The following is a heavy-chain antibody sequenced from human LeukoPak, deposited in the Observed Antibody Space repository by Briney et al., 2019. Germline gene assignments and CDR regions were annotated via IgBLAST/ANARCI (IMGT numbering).Heavy chain of an antibody. CDR1: GFTFSSYS. D-gene: IGHD2-2*01. J-gene: IGHJ4*02. Sequence: GGSLRLSCAASGFTFSSYSMKWVRQAPGKGLEWVSYISSSSSTIYYADSVKGGFTISRDNAKNSLYLQMNSLRAEDTAVYYCAREVPAAIRYFDYWGQGTLVTVSS. CDR3: AREVPAAIRYFDY. CDR2: ISSSSSTI. V-gene: IGHV3-48*01.